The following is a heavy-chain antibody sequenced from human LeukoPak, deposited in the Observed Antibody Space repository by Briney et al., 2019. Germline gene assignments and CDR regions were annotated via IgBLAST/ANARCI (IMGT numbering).Heavy chain of an antibody. CDR1: GFTFNYFA. V-gene: IGHV3-30-3*01. CDR2: TSFDGTNN. J-gene: IGHJ4*02. Sequence: GGSLRLSSAGSGFTFNYFAIHCVRQAPGKGREWVAVTSFDGTNNYYADSVKGRFTISRDNAKNSLYLQVNSLRAEDTAVYYCARTSEYSSSSAMAFWGQGTLVTVSS. CDR3: ARTSEYSSSSAMAF. D-gene: IGHD6-6*01.